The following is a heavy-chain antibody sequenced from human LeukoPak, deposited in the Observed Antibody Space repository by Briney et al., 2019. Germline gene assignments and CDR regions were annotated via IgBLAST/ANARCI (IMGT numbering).Heavy chain of an antibody. CDR3: ARHWALMTTGRRRYFDD. V-gene: IGHV4-39*01. CDR2: ISYSGST. CDR1: GGSISSSSYY. Sequence: KTSETLSLTCTVVSGGSISSSSYYWGWIRQPPGKGLEWIGSISYSGSTYYNPSLESRVTISVDTSKNQFSLKLSSATAADTAVYYCARHWALMTTGRRRYFDDWGQGTLVTVSS. D-gene: IGHD4-11*01. J-gene: IGHJ4*02.